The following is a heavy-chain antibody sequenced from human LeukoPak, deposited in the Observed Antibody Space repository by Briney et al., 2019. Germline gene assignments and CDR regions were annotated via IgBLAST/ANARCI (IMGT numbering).Heavy chain of an antibody. V-gene: IGHV4-61*01. CDR1: GGSISSSSYY. D-gene: IGHD6-13*01. CDR2: IYYSGST. J-gene: IGHJ5*02. CDR3: ARDIGIAAAGTSWFDP. Sequence: PSETLSLTCTVSGGSISSSSYYWSWIRQPPGKGLEWIGYIYYSGSTNYNPSLKSRVTISVDTSKNQFSLKLSSVTAADTAVYYCARDIGIAAAGTSWFDPWGQGTLVTVSS.